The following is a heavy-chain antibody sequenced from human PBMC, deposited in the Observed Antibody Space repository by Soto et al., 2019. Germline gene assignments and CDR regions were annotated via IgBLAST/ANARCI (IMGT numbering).Heavy chain of an antibody. D-gene: IGHD4-17*01. CDR2: IRGFSPYT. Sequence: PGGSLRLSCISSGFTFRTYTMNWVRQAPGKGLEWVSGIRGFSPYTFYAESVKGRFTISRDNAKNSLYLQMNSLRAEDTAVYYCARDRGYGEHDYYYNAMDVWGQGTTVTVSS. V-gene: IGHV3-21*01. CDR3: ARDRGYGEHDYYYNAMDV. CDR1: GFTFRTYT. J-gene: IGHJ6*02.